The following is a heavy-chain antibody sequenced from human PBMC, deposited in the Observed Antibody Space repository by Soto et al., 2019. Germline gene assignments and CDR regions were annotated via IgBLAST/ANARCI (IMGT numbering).Heavy chain of an antibody. Sequence: GGSLRLSCAASGFTFSDYYMSWIRQAPGKGLEWVSYISSSGSTIYYADSVKGRFTISRDNAKNSLYLQMNSLRAEDTAVYYCARAVVLEWSIYFDYWGQGTLVTVSS. V-gene: IGHV3-11*01. D-gene: IGHD3-3*01. CDR1: GFTFSDYY. CDR2: ISSSGSTI. CDR3: ARAVVLEWSIYFDY. J-gene: IGHJ4*02.